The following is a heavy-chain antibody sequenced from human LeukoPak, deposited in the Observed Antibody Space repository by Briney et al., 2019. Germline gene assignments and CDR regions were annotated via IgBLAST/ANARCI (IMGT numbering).Heavy chain of an antibody. CDR2: IYYSGST. Sequence: SDTLSLTCTVSGGSISSYYWSWIRQPPGKGLEWIGYIYYSGSTNYNPSLKSRVTISVDTSKNQFSLKLSSVTAADTAVYYCARVTPTGYYYYMDVWGKGTTVTISS. CDR3: ARVTPTGYYYYMDV. CDR1: GGSISSYY. V-gene: IGHV4-59*07. D-gene: IGHD2-21*02. J-gene: IGHJ6*03.